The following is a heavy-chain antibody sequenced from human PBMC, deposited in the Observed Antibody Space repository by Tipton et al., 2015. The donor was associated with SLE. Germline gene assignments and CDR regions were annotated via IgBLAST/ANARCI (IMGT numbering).Heavy chain of an antibody. CDR1: GFTFGDYA. J-gene: IGHJ4*02. CDR3: TRAKKDYYDSSGYYSY. CDR2: IRSKAYGGTT. D-gene: IGHD3-22*01. Sequence: SLRLSCTASGFTFGDYAMSWFRQAPGKGLEWVGFIRSKAYGGTTEYAASVKGRFTISRDDSKSIAYLQMNSLKTEDTAVYYCTRAKKDYYDSSGYYSYWGQGTLVTVSS. V-gene: IGHV3-49*03.